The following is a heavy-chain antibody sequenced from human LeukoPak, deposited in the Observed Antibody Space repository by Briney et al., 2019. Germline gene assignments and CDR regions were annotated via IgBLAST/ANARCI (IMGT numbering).Heavy chain of an antibody. CDR3: AREQDDLTTYYYGSSGYYCNGF. D-gene: IGHD3-22*01. Sequence: GGSLRLSCAASGFTFSSYSMNWVRQAPGKGLEWVSSISSSSSYIYYADSVKGRFTISRDNAKNSLYLQMNSLRAEDTAVYYGAREQDDLTTYYYGSSGYYCNGFWGQGTLVTVSS. CDR1: GFTFSSYS. V-gene: IGHV3-21*01. J-gene: IGHJ4*02. CDR2: ISSSSSYI.